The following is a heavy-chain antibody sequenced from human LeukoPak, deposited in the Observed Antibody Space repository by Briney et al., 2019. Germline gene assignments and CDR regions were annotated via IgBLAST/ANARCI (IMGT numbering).Heavy chain of an antibody. J-gene: IGHJ4*02. CDR1: GYTFTSYY. V-gene: IGHV1-46*01. CDR2: INPGGDTT. CDR3: ARVSCTGGSCSLDY. Sequence: ASVKVSCKASGYTFTSYYLHWVRQAPGQGLAWMGIINPGGDTTTYAQKFQGRVTMTRDTSTSTFYMELSSLRSEDTAVYYCARVSCTGGSCSLDYWGQGTLVTVSS. D-gene: IGHD2-15*01.